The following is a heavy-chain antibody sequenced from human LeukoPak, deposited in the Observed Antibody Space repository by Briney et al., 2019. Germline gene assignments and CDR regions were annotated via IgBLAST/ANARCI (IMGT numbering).Heavy chain of an antibody. D-gene: IGHD3-10*01. CDR2: IYTSGST. V-gene: IGHV4-4*07. CDR3: ARDYYGSGSHYYFDY. J-gene: IGHJ4*02. CDR1: GGSITSYY. Sequence: PSETLSITCTVSGGSITSYYWSWIRQPGGKGLEWIGRIYTSGSTNYNPSLKSRVTMSVDTSKNQFSLKLSSVTAADTAVYYCARDYYGSGSHYYFDYWGQGTLVTVSS.